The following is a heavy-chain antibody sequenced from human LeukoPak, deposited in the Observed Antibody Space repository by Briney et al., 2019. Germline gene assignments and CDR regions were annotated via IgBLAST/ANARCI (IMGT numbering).Heavy chain of an antibody. CDR2: ISSSISTI. D-gene: IGHD4-17*01. CDR3: ARDPDYGDYSIDY. CDR1: GFTFSDYY. V-gene: IGHV3-11*04. Sequence: GGSLRLSCAASGFTFSDYYMSWIRQAPGKGLEWVSYISSSISTIYYADSVKGRFPISRDNAKNSLYLQMNSLRAEDTAVYYCARDPDYGDYSIDYWGQGTLVTVSS. J-gene: IGHJ4*02.